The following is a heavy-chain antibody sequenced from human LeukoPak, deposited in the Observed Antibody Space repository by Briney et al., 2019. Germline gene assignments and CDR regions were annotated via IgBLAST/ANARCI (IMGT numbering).Heavy chain of an antibody. V-gene: IGHV3-21*01. CDR2: ISTSSSYI. CDR3: AKDTQVCSGGSCYYYYYYMDV. CDR1: GFTFSSHN. Sequence: GGSLRLSCAASGFTFSSHNMNWVRQAPGKGLEWVSSISTSSSYIYYADSVKGRFTISRDNAKNSLYLQMNGLRAEDTAVYYCAKDTQVCSGGSCYYYYYYMDVWGKGTTVTISS. J-gene: IGHJ6*03. D-gene: IGHD2-15*01.